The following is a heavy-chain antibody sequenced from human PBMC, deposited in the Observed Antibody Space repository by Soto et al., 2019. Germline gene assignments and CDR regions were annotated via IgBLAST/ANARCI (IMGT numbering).Heavy chain of an antibody. CDR1: GYSFTSLD. V-gene: IGHV1-8*01. J-gene: IGHJ4*02. CDR3: ALGVSAGVDY. D-gene: IGHD1-26*01. Sequence: QVQLVQSGAEVREPGASVKVSCKASGYSFTSLDINWVRQTAGQGLEWMGWMEPSTGRTGYAQKFQGRVTMTRDTSINTAYMELTTLTSDDTAFYYCALGVSAGVDYWGQGTLVIVSS. CDR2: MEPSTGRT.